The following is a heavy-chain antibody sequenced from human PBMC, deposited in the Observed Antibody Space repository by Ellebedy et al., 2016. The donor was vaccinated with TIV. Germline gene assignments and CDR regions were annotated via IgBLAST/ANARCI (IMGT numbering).Heavy chain of an antibody. CDR1: GGTFSSYA. J-gene: IGHJ4*02. Sequence: SVKVSXXASGGTFSSYAISWVRQAPGQGLEWMGGIIPIFGTANYAQKFQGRVTITADKSTSTAYMELSSLRSEDTAVYYCARGGYDHYFDYWGQGTLVTVSS. D-gene: IGHD5-12*01. CDR3: ARGGYDHYFDY. V-gene: IGHV1-69*06. CDR2: IIPIFGTA.